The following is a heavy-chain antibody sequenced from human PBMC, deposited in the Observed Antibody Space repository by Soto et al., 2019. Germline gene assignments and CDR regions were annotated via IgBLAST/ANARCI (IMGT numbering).Heavy chain of an antibody. CDR2: ISSSSSYI. Sequence: VVSLRLSCAASGFTFSSYSMNWVRQAPGKGLEWVSSISSSSSYIYYADSVKGRFTISRDNAKNSLYLQMNSLRAEDTAVYYCARFSVIAAAAHRGGYWGQGTLVTVSS. CDR1: GFTFSSYS. CDR3: ARFSVIAAAAHRGGY. V-gene: IGHV3-21*01. J-gene: IGHJ4*02. D-gene: IGHD6-13*01.